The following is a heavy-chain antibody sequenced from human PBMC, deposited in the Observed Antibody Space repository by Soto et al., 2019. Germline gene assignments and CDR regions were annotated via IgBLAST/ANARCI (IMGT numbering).Heavy chain of an antibody. CDR3: ARDDLNRGGKYFDY. J-gene: IGHJ4*02. CDR2: ISTDRGDT. D-gene: IGHD2-15*01. V-gene: IGHV1-18*01. CDR1: GYSFTTHY. Sequence: ASVKVSCKASGYSFTTHYITWLRQAPGKGLEWVGWISTDRGDTIYPQNLQGRVTMTTDSSTSTVYMELKSLRSDDTAVYYCARDDLNRGGKYFDYWGQGTLVTVSS.